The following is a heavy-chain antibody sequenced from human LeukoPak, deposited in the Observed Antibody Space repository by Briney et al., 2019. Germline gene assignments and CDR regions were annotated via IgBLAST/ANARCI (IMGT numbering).Heavy chain of an antibody. CDR2: INWHGGSA. J-gene: IGHJ4*02. Sequence: PGGSLRLSCAASGFTFDDYDMSWVRQAPGKGLEWVSNINWHGGSANYADSVKGRFTISRDNAKNSLYLQMNSLKDEDTAFYYCAKTPYWGQGTLVTVSS. CDR1: GFTFDDYD. CDR3: AKTPY. D-gene: IGHD4-23*01. V-gene: IGHV3-20*04.